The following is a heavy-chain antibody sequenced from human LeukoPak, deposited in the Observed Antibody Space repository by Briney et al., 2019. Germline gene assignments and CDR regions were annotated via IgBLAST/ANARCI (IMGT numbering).Heavy chain of an antibody. Sequence: GGSLRLSCAASGFTFSSYSMNWVRQAPGKGLESVSSISSSSSYIYYADSVKGRFTISRDNAKNSLYLQMNSLRAEDTAVYYCARDGLRITMVRGDYDYWGQGTLVTVSS. CDR3: ARDGLRITMVRGDYDY. CDR1: GFTFSSYS. V-gene: IGHV3-21*01. D-gene: IGHD3-10*01. CDR2: ISSSSSYI. J-gene: IGHJ4*02.